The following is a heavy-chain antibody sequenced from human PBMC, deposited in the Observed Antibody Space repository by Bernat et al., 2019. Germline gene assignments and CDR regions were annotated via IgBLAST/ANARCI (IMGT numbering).Heavy chain of an antibody. CDR3: ARSPRTGDVDY. V-gene: IGHV3-7*03. Sequence: VQLVESGGGVVQPGRSLRLSCAASGFTFSSYGMHWVRQAPGKGLEWVANINKDGSEKYYVDSVRGRFTISRDNAKNSLYLQMSSLRADDTAVYYCARSPRTGDVDYWGQGTLVTVSS. J-gene: IGHJ4*02. CDR2: INKDGSEK. CDR1: GFTFSSYG. D-gene: IGHD7-27*01.